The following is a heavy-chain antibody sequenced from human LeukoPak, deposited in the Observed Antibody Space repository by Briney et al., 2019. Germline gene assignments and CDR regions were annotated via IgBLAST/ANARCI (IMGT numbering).Heavy chain of an antibody. CDR3: ARDLVSYSSSWYYYYGMDV. Sequence: GASVKVSCKASGYTFTGYYMHWVRQAPGQGLEWMGWINPNSGGTNNAQKFQGRVTMTRDTSISTAYMELSRLRSDDTAVYYCARDLVSYSSSWYYYYGMDVWGQGTTVTVSS. V-gene: IGHV1-2*02. J-gene: IGHJ6*02. CDR1: GYTFTGYY. CDR2: INPNSGGT. D-gene: IGHD6-13*01.